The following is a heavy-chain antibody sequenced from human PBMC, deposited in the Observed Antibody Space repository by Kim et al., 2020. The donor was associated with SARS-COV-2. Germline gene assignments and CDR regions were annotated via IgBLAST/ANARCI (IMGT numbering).Heavy chain of an antibody. J-gene: IGHJ2*01. CDR2: IKQDGSEK. CDR1: GFTFSSYW. Sequence: GGSLRLSCAASGFTFSSYWMSWVRQAPGKGLEWVANIKQDGSEKYYVDSVKGRLTISRDNAKNSLYLQMNSLRAEDTAVYYCARDSDRRTLYWYFDLWGRGTLVTVSS. D-gene: IGHD3-10*01. CDR3: ARDSDRRTLYWYFDL. V-gene: IGHV3-7*01.